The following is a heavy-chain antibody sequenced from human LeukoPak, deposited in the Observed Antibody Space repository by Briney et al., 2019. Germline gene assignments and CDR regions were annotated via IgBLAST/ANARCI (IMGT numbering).Heavy chain of an antibody. D-gene: IGHD3-10*01. Sequence: PGGSLRLSCAASGLTFSSYWMSWVRQAPGKGLEWVANIKQDGSEKYYVDSVKGRFTISRDNAKNSLYLQMNSLRAEDTAVYYCAREIATPGWFGELLSYYYYYGMDVWGQGTTVTVSS. CDR3: AREIATPGWFGELLSYYYYYGMDV. CDR1: GLTFSSYW. V-gene: IGHV3-7*01. CDR2: IKQDGSEK. J-gene: IGHJ6*02.